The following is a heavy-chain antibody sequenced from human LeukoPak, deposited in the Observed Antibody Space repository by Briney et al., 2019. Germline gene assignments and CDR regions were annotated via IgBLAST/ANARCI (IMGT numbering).Heavy chain of an antibody. CDR2: IIHIFGTA. Sequence: ASVKVSCKASGNSISNYAVSWVRQAPGQGFEWMGGIIHIFGTADYAQKFQGRVTITADQSTSTTYMALSSLKSEDTATYYCTTRACHAGGCSSSFYYYYGLHFWGQGTTVSVSS. D-gene: IGHD3-16*01. V-gene: IGHV1-69*13. J-gene: IGHJ6*02. CDR3: TTRACHAGGCSSSFYYYYGLHF. CDR1: GNSISNYA.